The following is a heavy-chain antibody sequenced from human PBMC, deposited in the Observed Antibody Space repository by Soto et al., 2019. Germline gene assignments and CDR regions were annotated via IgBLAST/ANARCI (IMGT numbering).Heavy chain of an antibody. V-gene: IGHV1-18*01. J-gene: IGHJ3*02. CDR1: GYTFTSYG. Sequence: ASVKVSCKASGYTFTSYGISWVRQAPGQGLEWMGWISAYNGNANYAQKLQGRVTMTTDTSTSTAYMELRSLGTDDTAVYYCSRDYGGKFAAFDIWGQGTMVTVSS. CDR2: ISAYNGNA. D-gene: IGHD4-17*01. CDR3: SRDYGGKFAAFDI.